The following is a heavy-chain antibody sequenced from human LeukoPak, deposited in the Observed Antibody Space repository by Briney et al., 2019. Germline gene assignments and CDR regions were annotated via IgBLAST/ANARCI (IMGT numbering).Heavy chain of an antibody. D-gene: IGHD3-10*01. CDR1: GFTFSSYA. CDR3: ARDGTYYGSGRFRATAKEKNWFDP. CDR2: ISGSGGST. V-gene: IGHV3-23*01. Sequence: QPGGSLRLSCAASGFTFSSYAMSWVRQAPGKGLEWVSAISGSGGSTYYADSVKGRFTISRDNSKNTLYLQMNSLRAEDTAVYYCARDGTYYGSGRFRATAKEKNWFDPWGQGTLVTVSS. J-gene: IGHJ5*02.